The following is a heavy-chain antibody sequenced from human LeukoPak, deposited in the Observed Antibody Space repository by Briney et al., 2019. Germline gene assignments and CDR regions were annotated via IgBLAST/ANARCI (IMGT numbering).Heavy chain of an antibody. CDR1: GFTFSSYS. V-gene: IGHV3-48*04. J-gene: IGHJ6*03. CDR2: IDSSGTSI. Sequence: PGGSLRLSCAASGFTFSSYSMNWVRQAPGKGLEWVSYIDSSGTSIYYADSVKGRFTISRDNAKNSLSLQMNSLRAEDTAVYYCARVAAAEESYYYYYMDVWGKGTTVTVSS. D-gene: IGHD6-13*01. CDR3: ARVAAAEESYYYYYMDV.